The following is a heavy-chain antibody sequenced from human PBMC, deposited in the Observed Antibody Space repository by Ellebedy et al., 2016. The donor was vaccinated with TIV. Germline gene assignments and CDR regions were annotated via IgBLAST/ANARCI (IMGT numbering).Heavy chain of an antibody. CDR3: ARDGGAARTAPPDY. Sequence: PGGSLRLSCAASGFTVSNNYMRWVRPVPGNWLEWVSLIYSTGDTHYADFVKGRFTISRDNSKNTLYLQMNSLRVEDTAVYYCARDGGAARTAPPDYWGQGTLVTVSS. J-gene: IGHJ4*02. D-gene: IGHD6-6*01. CDR1: GFTVSNNY. CDR2: IYSTGDT. V-gene: IGHV3-66*01.